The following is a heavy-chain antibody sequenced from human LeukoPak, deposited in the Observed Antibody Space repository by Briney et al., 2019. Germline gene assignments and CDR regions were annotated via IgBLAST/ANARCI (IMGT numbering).Heavy chain of an antibody. Sequence: GGSLRLSCVASGFTFSRFEMNWVRQAPGKGLEWISHISRGTYIAYADSVKGRFSISRDNAKNSLYLQMNSLRAEDTAVYYCARDISLGVWDGSGAFDYWGQGTLVTVSS. CDR1: GFTFSRFE. CDR2: ISRGTYI. D-gene: IGHD3-10*01. CDR3: ARDISLGVWDGSGAFDY. J-gene: IGHJ4*02. V-gene: IGHV3-48*03.